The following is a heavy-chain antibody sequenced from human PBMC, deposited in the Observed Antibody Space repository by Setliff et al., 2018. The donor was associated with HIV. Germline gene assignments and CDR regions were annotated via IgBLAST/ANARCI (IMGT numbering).Heavy chain of an antibody. Sequence: GGSLRLSCAASGFTFSTSSMHWVRQAPGKGLAWVAVISYAGSNEYYGDSVKGRFTISRDNSKNTLFLQMYSLRVEDTAVYYCMRGTRLGPVDVWGKGSTVTVSS. CDR1: GFTFSTSS. CDR2: ISYAGSNE. J-gene: IGHJ6*04. V-gene: IGHV3-30*04. CDR3: MRGTRLGPVDV. D-gene: IGHD3-16*01.